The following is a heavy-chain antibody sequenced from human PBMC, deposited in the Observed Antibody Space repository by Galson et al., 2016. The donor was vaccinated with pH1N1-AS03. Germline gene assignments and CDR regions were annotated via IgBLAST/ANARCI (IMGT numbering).Heavy chain of an antibody. CDR2: IYPDDSDT. CDR1: GYSFSTYW. J-gene: IGHJ4*02. V-gene: IGHV5-51*01. CDR3: AKTLYSSSPSSRFDY. D-gene: IGHD6-6*01. Sequence: QSGAEVKKPGESLKISCKGSGYSFSTYWSGWVRQMPGRGLGWMGIIYPDDSDTRYSASFHGQVTISADKSIRTAYLQWSSLTASDTAMYYCAKTLYSSSPSSRFDYWGQGTLVTVSS.